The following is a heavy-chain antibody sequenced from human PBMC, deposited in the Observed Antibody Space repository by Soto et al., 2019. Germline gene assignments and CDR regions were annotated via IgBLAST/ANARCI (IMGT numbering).Heavy chain of an antibody. CDR1: GFTFSSYA. J-gene: IGHJ3*02. Sequence: GGSLRLSCAASGFTFSSYAMHWVRQAPGKGLEYVSAISSNGGSTYYANSVKGRFTISRDNSKNTLYLQMGSLRAEDMAVYYCAREGRFLEWLYDPDAFDIWGQGTMVTVSS. CDR3: AREGRFLEWLYDPDAFDI. V-gene: IGHV3-64*01. D-gene: IGHD3-3*01. CDR2: ISSNGGST.